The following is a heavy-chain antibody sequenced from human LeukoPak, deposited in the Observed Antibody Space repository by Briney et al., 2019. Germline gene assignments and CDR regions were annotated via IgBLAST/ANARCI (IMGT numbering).Heavy chain of an antibody. V-gene: IGHV4-34*01. CDR2: INHSGST. CDR3: ARGIWGNDY. J-gene: IGHJ4*02. CDR1: GGSFSGYY. D-gene: IGHD3-16*01. Sequence: SETLSLTCAVYGGSFSGYYWSWIRQPPGKGLEWIGEINHSGSTNYNPSLKSRVAISVDTSKNQFSLKLSSVTAADTAVYYCARGIWGNDYWGQGTLVTVSS.